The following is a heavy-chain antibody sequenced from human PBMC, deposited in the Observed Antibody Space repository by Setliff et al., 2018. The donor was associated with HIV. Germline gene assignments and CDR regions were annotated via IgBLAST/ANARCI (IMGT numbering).Heavy chain of an antibody. D-gene: IGHD1-1*01. CDR3: ARQLSDSFDY. CDR1: GYTFTGYY. CDR2: INPNSGGT. Sequence: ASVKVSCKASGYTFTGYYMHWVRQAPGQGLEWMGWINPNSGGTNYAQKFQGRVTMTRDTSISTAYMELSGVRSDDTAVYFCARQLSDSFDYWGQGTLVTVSS. J-gene: IGHJ4*02. V-gene: IGHV1-2*02.